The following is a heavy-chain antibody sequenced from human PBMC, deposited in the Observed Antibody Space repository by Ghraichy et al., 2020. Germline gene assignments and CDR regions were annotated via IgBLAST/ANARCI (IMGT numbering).Heavy chain of an antibody. V-gene: IGHV3-66*02. CDR3: ARDRGYYTTGAFDI. D-gene: IGHD3-3*01. Sequence: GALRLSCAASGFTVSSNYMSWVRQAPGKGLEWVSVIYGGGSTYYADSVKGRFTISRDNSKNTLYLQMNSLRAEDTAVYYCARDRGYYTTGAFDIWGQGTMVTVSS. J-gene: IGHJ3*02. CDR2: IYGGGST. CDR1: GFTVSSNY.